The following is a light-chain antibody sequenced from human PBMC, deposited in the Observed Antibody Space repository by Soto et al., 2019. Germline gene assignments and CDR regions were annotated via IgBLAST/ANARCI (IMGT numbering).Light chain of an antibody. CDR3: QSYDSRLSGYV. J-gene: IGLJ1*01. CDR1: ISNIWAGYD. V-gene: IGLV1-40*01. Sequence: QSVMTHPPSVSGAPGHRFTISFTGSISNIWAGYDVHWYKQLPGTAPKLLIFVNINRPSRVPDRFSCSKSGTAASLAITWLRAEDEADYYCQSYDSRLSGYVFGTGTKVTV. CDR2: VNI.